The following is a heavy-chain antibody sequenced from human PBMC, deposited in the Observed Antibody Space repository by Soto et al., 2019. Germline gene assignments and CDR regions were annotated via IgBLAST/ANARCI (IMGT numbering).Heavy chain of an antibody. J-gene: IGHJ6*02. CDR3: ASGGVGYCSGGSCYPHHYYYYYGMDV. V-gene: IGHV3-7*05. D-gene: IGHD2-15*01. CDR2: IKQDGSEK. CDR1: GFTFSSYW. Sequence: GGSLRLSCAASGFTFSSYWMSWVRQAPGKGLEWVANIKQDGSEKYYVDSVKGRFPISRDNAKNSLYLQMNSLRAEDTAVYYCASGGVGYCSGGSCYPHHYYYYYGMDVWGQGTTVSVSS.